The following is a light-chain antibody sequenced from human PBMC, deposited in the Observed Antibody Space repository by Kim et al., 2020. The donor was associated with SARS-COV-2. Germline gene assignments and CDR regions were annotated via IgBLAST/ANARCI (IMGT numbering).Light chain of an antibody. CDR3: QQRSDWPLT. V-gene: IGKV3-11*01. CDR1: QNVCDY. CDR2: DAS. J-gene: IGKJ4*01. Sequence: PRVRATLSCRASQNVCDYLAWYQQKPGQAPRPLIYDASRRAPGIPARFSGSGSETDFALTISSLESEDFAVYYCQQRSDWPLTFGGGTKLEI.